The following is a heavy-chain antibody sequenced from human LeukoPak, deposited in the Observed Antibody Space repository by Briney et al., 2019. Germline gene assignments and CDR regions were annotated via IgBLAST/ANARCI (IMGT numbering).Heavy chain of an antibody. Sequence: GGSLRLSCAATGHSFKDYGMHWVRQPPGKGLEWVSAINWNGGGTDYADSVKGRFTIFRDNAKNSLYLQLSSLRPEDTALYYCAKHLTATNTYIFFGLDVWGQGTSVTVSS. V-gene: IGHV3-9*01. CDR2: INWNGGGT. J-gene: IGHJ6*02. CDR1: GHSFKDYG. D-gene: IGHD1-26*01. CDR3: AKHLTATNTYIFFGLDV.